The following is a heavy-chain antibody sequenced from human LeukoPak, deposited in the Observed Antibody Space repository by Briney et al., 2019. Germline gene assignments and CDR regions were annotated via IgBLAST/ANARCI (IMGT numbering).Heavy chain of an antibody. Sequence: GASVKVSCKASGYTFTSYYMHWVRQAPGQGLEWMGIINPSGGSTSYAQKFQGRVTMTRDMSTSTVYMELSSLRSEDTAVYYCARVPIRTALTDDIVVVPAANILWFDPWGQGTLVTVSS. CDR3: ARVPIRTALTDDIVVVPAANILWFDP. V-gene: IGHV1-46*01. D-gene: IGHD2-2*01. CDR2: INPSGGST. J-gene: IGHJ5*02. CDR1: GYTFTSYY.